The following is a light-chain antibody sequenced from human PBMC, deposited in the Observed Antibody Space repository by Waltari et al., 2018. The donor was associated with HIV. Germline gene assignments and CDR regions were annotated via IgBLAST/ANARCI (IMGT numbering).Light chain of an antibody. CDR2: RAS. Sequence: ILLMQSPDSLSLSPGETAPLSCRASQAVNNDYLAWYQQRTCQSPTLLMYRASTRAAAIPDRFSGGGSGTDFTLTISSLEPDDFAVYYCHQYGDSSLMTFGPGTTVDL. J-gene: IGKJ3*01. V-gene: IGKV3-20*01. CDR3: HQYGDSSLMT. CDR1: QAVNNDY.